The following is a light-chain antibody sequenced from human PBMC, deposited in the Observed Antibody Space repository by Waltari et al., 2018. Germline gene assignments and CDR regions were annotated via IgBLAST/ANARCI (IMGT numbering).Light chain of an antibody. Sequence: EIVMTQSPATLSVSPGERATLSCRASQSVSSNLAWYQQKPGQAPRLLIYGSSNRATGIPARFSGSGSGTVFTLTISRMQSEEFAVDYCQQYNNWQTFGQGTKVEIK. CDR2: GSS. CDR1: QSVSSN. J-gene: IGKJ1*01. V-gene: IGKV3-15*01. CDR3: QQYNNWQT.